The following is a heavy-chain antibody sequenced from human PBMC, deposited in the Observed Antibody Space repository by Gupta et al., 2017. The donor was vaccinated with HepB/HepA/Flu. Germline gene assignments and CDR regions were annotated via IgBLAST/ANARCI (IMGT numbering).Heavy chain of an antibody. V-gene: IGHV3-23*01. CDR3: AKDLYFWSGRDV. D-gene: IGHD3-3*01. J-gene: IGHJ6*04. CDR1: GFSVGSNA. CDR2: FGSDMKT. Sequence: RLLVSVVGLVQPGGSLRLYCAASGFSVGSNARAWVRQATGKGLEWVSGFGSDMKTHYEDYVRGRFTITRATVKNTGSLQMNNLRAEDTAVDYGAKDLYFWSGRDVGGEGTTVTVSS.